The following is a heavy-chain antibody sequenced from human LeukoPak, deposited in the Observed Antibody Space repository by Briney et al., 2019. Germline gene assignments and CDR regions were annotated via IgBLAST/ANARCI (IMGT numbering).Heavy chain of an antibody. D-gene: IGHD3-3*01. CDR3: ATLNESPYYDFWSGYHWNWFDP. Sequence: SETLSLTCTVSGGSISSYYWSWIRQPPGKGLEWIGYIYTSGSTNYNPSLKSRVTISVDTSKNQFSLKLSSVTAADTAVYYCATLNESPYYDFWSGYHWNWFDPWGQGTLVTVSS. J-gene: IGHJ5*02. CDR2: IYTSGST. CDR1: GGSISSYY. V-gene: IGHV4-4*09.